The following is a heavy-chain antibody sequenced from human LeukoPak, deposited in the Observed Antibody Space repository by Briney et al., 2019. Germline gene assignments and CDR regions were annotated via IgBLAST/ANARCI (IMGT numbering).Heavy chain of an antibody. Sequence: PGGSLRLSYAASGFTFSSYAMSWVRQAPGKGLEWVSAISGSGGSTYYADSVKGRFTISRDNSKNTLYLQMNSLRAEDTAVYYCARGGYYYDSSGYQYFQHWGQGTLVTVSS. D-gene: IGHD3-22*01. CDR3: ARGGYYYDSSGYQYFQH. CDR2: ISGSGGST. J-gene: IGHJ1*01. V-gene: IGHV3-23*01. CDR1: GFTFSSYA.